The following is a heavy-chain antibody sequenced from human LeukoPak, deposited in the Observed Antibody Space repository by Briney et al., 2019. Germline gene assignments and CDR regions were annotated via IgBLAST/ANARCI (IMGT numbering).Heavy chain of an antibody. CDR3: ARRRSNQSFDY. V-gene: IGHV4-39*01. D-gene: IGHD4-11*01. Sequence: PSETLSLTCTVSGGSISSSSSYWGWIRQPPGKGLEWIGSIYYSGSTYYNPSLKSRVTISVDTSKNQFSLKLSSVTAADTAVYYCARRRSNQSFDYWGQGTLVTVSS. CDR1: GGSISSSSSY. CDR2: IYYSGST. J-gene: IGHJ4*02.